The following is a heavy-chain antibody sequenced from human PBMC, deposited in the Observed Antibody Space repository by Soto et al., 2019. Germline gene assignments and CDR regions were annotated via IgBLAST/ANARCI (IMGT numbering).Heavy chain of an antibody. J-gene: IGHJ4*02. Sequence: KTSETLSLTCTVSGGSISSYYWSWIRQPPGKGLEWIGYIYYSGSTNYNPSLKSRVTISVDTSKNQFSLKLSSVTAADTAVYYCARGYKGYYDSSGYYHFDYWGQGTLVTVSS. CDR2: IYYSGST. CDR3: ARGYKGYYDSSGYYHFDY. CDR1: GGSISSYY. D-gene: IGHD3-22*01. V-gene: IGHV4-59*01.